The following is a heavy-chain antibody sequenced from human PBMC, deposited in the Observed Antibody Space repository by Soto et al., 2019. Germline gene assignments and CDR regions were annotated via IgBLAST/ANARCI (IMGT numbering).Heavy chain of an antibody. D-gene: IGHD5-12*01. Sequence: GASVKVSCKASGGTFSSYTISWVRQAPGQGLEWMGRIIPILGIANYAQKFQGRVTITADKSTSTAYMELSSLRSEDTAVYYCARGTATGYYYYYMDVWGKGATVTVSS. J-gene: IGHJ6*03. CDR2: IIPILGIA. V-gene: IGHV1-69*02. CDR1: GGTFSSYT. CDR3: ARGTATGYYYYYMDV.